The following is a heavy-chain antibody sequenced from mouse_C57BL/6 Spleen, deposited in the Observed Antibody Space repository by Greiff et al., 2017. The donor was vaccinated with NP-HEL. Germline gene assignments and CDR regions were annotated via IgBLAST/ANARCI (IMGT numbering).Heavy chain of an antibody. V-gene: IGHV1-80*01. J-gene: IGHJ4*01. CDR3: ARGTVVARGDY. CDR1: GYAFSSYW. CDR2: IYPGDGDT. D-gene: IGHD1-1*01. Sequence: VQGVESGAELVKPGASVKISCKASGYAFSSYWMNWVKQRPGKGLEWIGQIYPGDGDTNYNGKFKGKATLTADKSSSTAYMQLSSLTSEDSAVYFCARGTVVARGDYWGQGTSVTVSS.